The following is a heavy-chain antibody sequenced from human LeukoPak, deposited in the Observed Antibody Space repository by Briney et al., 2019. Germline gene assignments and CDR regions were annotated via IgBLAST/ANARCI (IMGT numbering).Heavy chain of an antibody. CDR2: ISSSSSYI. CDR3: ARSRRSGSYYKGLAYYFDY. Sequence: GGSLRLSCAASGFTFSSYSMNWVRQAPGKGLEWVSSISSSSSYIYYAESVKGRFTISRDNASNSLYLQMNSLRAEDTAVYYCARSRRSGSYYKGLAYYFDYWGQGTLVTVSS. D-gene: IGHD3-10*01. V-gene: IGHV3-21*01. CDR1: GFTFSSYS. J-gene: IGHJ4*02.